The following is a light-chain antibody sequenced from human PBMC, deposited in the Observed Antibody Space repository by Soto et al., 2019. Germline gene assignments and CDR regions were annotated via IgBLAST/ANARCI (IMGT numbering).Light chain of an antibody. CDR2: NAS. V-gene: IGKV3-15*01. CDR1: QSVSFN. CDR3: HQHNNWPST. Sequence: IVMTQSPATLSVSPGERATLSCRASQSVSFNLVWYQHKPGQPPRLLMYNASNRAAGISARFTGSGSGTDFTLTIDILQSEDFGFYYGHQHNNWPSTFRGGTKVE. J-gene: IGKJ4*01.